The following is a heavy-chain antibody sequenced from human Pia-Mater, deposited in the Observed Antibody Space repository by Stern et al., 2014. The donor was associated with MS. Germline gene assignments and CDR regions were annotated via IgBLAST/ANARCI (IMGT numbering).Heavy chain of an antibody. Sequence: QLQLQESGPGLVKPSGTLSLTCAVSGGSISSSDWWSWVRQPPGKGLEWVGEIYHRGRTNYNPSLKSPVSIPVDKYKNPISLKLSSVTAADPAVYYCATIGGGDYWGQGILVTDSP. J-gene: IGHJ4*02. V-gene: IGHV4-4*02. CDR3: ATIGGGDY. CDR2: IYHRGRT. D-gene: IGHD3-16*01. CDR1: GGSISSSDW.